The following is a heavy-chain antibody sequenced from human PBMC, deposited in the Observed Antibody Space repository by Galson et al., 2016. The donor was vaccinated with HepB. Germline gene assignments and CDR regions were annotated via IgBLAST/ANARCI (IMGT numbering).Heavy chain of an antibody. CDR1: GFTFSSYW. CDR3: AGGPDYRVLYYYYYMDV. J-gene: IGHJ6*03. V-gene: IGHV3-7*03. CDR2: IKQDGSEK. D-gene: IGHD4-11*01. Sequence: SLRLSCAASGFTFSSYWMSWVRQAPGKGLEWVANIKQDGSEKYYVDSVKGRFTISRDNAKNSLYMQMNSLRAEDTAVYYCAGGPDYRVLYYYYYMDVWGKGTTVTVSS.